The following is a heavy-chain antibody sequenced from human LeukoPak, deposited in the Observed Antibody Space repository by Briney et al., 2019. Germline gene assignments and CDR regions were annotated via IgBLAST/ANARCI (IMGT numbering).Heavy chain of an antibody. CDR3: ARVPARRPFDY. J-gene: IGHJ4*02. CDR1: GYTFTGYY. Sequence: ASVKVSCKASGYTFTGYYIHWVRQAPGQGLEWMGWINPDRGGTTYAQKFQGRVTMTRDTSITTAYMELSRLRSDDTAVYYCARVPARRPFDYWGQGTLVTVSS. D-gene: IGHD6-6*01. V-gene: IGHV1-2*02. CDR2: INPDRGGT.